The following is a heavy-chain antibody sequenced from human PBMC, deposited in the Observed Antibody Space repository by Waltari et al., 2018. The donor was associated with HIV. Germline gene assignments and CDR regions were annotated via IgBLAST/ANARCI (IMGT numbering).Heavy chain of an antibody. CDR2: IYTSGST. J-gene: IGHJ3*02. V-gene: IGHV4-61*02. D-gene: IGHD3-3*01. Sequence: QVQLQESGPGLVKPSQTLSLTCTVTGGPISSGSYYWSWIRQPAGKGLEWIGRIYTSGSTNYNPSLKSRVTISVDTSKNQFSLKLSSVTAADTAVYYCARDVIFGVVRGAFDIWGQGTMVTVSS. CDR3: ARDVIFGVVRGAFDI. CDR1: GGPISSGSYY.